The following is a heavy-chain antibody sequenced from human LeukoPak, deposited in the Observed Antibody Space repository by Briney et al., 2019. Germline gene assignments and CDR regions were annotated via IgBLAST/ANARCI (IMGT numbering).Heavy chain of an antibody. CDR3: ASPAMITFGGVISRFDY. J-gene: IGHJ4*02. Sequence: SVKVSCKASGGTFSSYAISWVRQAPGQGLEWMRGILPIFGTENYAQKFQGRDTITTDEYTSTAYMELSRLRSEDTAVYYCASPAMITFGGVISRFDYWGQGTLVTVSS. CDR1: GGTFSSYA. CDR2: ILPIFGTE. D-gene: IGHD3-16*02. V-gene: IGHV1-69*05.